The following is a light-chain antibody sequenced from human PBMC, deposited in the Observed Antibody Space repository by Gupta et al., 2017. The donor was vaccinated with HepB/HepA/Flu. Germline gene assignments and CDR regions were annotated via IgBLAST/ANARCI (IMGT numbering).Light chain of an antibody. CDR1: QSISSY. J-gene: IGKJ2*03. V-gene: IGKV1-39*01. CDR2: DAS. CDR3: QQGYNYPVS. Sequence: TPSPSSLSASVGDRVNITCRASQSISSYLKWYQQKPGKAPKLLIYDASSLQSGVPSRFGGSGSGTECTLTISSLQPEDFATYYCQQGYNYPVSFGQGTKLEIK.